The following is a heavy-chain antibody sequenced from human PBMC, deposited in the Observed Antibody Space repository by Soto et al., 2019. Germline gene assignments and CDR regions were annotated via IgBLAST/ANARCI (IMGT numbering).Heavy chain of an antibody. D-gene: IGHD6-13*01. CDR2: MYYSGTT. CDR1: GGSISSGTYY. J-gene: IGHJ3*02. V-gene: IGHV4-39*01. CDR3: TIVRPTSNWYSFDI. Sequence: QLRLQESGPGLVRPSEPLSLTCTVSGGSISSGTYYWGWIRQSPGKGLEWIGSMYYSGTTYCNPSLKSRATISVDMSKNQFSLKLSSVTAADTAVYFCTIVRPTSNWYSFDIWGQGTLVTVS.